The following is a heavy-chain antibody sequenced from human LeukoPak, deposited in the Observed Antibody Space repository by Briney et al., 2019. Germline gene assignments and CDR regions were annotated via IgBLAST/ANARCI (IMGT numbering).Heavy chain of an antibody. V-gene: IGHV3-48*01. J-gene: IGHJ4*02. CDR2: ISSSSTI. D-gene: IGHD4-17*01. CDR3: ARDTPRYGDYVSLDY. CDR1: GFTFSSYR. Sequence: GGSLRLSCAASGFTFSSYRMNWVRQAPGKGLEWVSYISSSSTIYYADSVKGRFTISRDNAKNSLYLQMNSLRAEDTAVYYCARDTPRYGDYVSLDYWGQGTLVTVSS.